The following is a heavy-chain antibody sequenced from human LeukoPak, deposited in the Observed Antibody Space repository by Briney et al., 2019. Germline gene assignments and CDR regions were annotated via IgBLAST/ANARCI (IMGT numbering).Heavy chain of an antibody. Sequence: GGSLRLSCAASGFTFNYYAMHWVRQAPGKGLEWVAIISYDGSNKYYADSVKGRFTISRDNAKDTLYLQMNSLRAEDTALYYCAKDMHYYDSSGYYDYWGQGTLVTVSS. D-gene: IGHD3-22*01. J-gene: IGHJ4*02. CDR3: AKDMHYYDSSGYYDY. CDR1: GFTFNYYA. V-gene: IGHV3-30-3*01. CDR2: ISYDGSNK.